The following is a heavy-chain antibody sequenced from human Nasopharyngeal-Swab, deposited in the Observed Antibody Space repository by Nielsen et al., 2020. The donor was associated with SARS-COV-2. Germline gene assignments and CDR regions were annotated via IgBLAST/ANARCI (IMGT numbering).Heavy chain of an antibody. D-gene: IGHD5-12*01. V-gene: IGHV3-64D*06. J-gene: IGHJ6*02. CDR1: GFTFSSYA. CDR3: VTGDIVATGDYYYGMDV. CDR2: ISSNGGST. Sequence: SCSASGFTFSSYAMHWVRQAPGKGLEYVSAISSNGGSTYYADSVKGRFTISRDNSKNTLYLRMSSLRAEDTAVYYCVTGDIVATGDYYYGMDVWGQGTTVTVSS.